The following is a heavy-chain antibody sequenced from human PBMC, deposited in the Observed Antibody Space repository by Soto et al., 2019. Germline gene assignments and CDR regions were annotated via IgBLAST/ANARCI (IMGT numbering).Heavy chain of an antibody. CDR3: ARGAGRQWLVYFQQ. Sequence: QVQLQQWGAGLLKPSETLSLTCAVYGGSFSGYYWSWIRQPPGKGLEWIGEINHSGSTNYNPSLKSRVTISVDTSKNQFSLKLSSVTAADTAVYYCARGAGRQWLVYFQQWGQGTLVTVSS. V-gene: IGHV4-34*01. CDR2: INHSGST. J-gene: IGHJ1*01. CDR1: GGSFSGYY. D-gene: IGHD6-19*01.